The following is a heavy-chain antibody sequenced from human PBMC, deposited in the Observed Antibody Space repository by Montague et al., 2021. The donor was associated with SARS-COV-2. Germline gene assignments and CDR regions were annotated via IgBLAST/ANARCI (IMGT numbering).Heavy chain of an antibody. V-gene: IGHV4-61*02. CDR1: GGAMNSVSDF. D-gene: IGHD2-15*01. Sequence: TLSLTCTVSGGAMNSVSDFWGWIRQPSGKGPEWIGRVCPGGSTNYNPSLGSRVTVSLDMSKSQFSLTLSSVTAADSAVYYCTTDTDCRGIEYWGLGTLVTVSS. J-gene: IGHJ4*02. CDR3: TTDTDCRGIEY. CDR2: VCPGGST.